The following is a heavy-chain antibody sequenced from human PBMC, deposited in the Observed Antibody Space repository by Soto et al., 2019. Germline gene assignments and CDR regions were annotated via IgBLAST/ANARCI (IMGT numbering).Heavy chain of an antibody. CDR2: ISYDGSNK. CDR1: GFTFSSYG. CDR3: AKEDYYDSSGYSPTFDY. Sequence: PGGSLRLSCAASGFTFSSYGMHWVRQAPGKGLEWVAVISYDGSNKYYADSVKGRFTISRDNSKNTLYLQMNSLRAEDTAVYYCAKEDYYDSSGYSPTFDYWGQGTLVTVSS. D-gene: IGHD3-22*01. J-gene: IGHJ4*02. V-gene: IGHV3-30*18.